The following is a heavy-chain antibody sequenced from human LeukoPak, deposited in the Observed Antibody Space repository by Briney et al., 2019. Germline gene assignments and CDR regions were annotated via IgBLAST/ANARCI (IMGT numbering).Heavy chain of an antibody. J-gene: IGHJ4*02. CDR3: AKDFGPTMVRGVILYY. Sequence: GGSLRLSCAASGFTFDDYAMHWVRQAPGKGLEWVSGISWNSGSIGYAVSVKGRFTISRDNAKNSLYLQMNSLRAEDMALYYCAKDFGPTMVRGVILYYWGQGTLVTVSS. D-gene: IGHD3-10*01. CDR1: GFTFDDYA. V-gene: IGHV3-9*03. CDR2: ISWNSGSI.